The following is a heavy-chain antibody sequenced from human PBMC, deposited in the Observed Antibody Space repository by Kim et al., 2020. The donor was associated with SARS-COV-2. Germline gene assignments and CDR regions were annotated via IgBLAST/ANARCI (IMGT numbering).Heavy chain of an antibody. J-gene: IGHJ4*02. V-gene: IGHV1-3*01. D-gene: IGHD3-10*01. Sequence: ASVKVSCKASGYTLTSYAMHWMRQAPGQRLEWMGWINAGNGNTKYSQKFQGRVTITRDTSASTAYMELSSLRSEDTAVYYCARAPPYYYGSGSYLWEPYFDYWGQGTLVTVSS. CDR3: ARAPPYYYGSGSYLWEPYFDY. CDR1: GYTLTSYA. CDR2: INAGNGNT.